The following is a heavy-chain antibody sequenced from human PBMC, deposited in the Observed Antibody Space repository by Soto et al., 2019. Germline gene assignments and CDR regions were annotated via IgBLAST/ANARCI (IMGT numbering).Heavy chain of an antibody. Sequence: QVQLVQSGAEVKKPGASVKVSCKASGYTFTSYAMHWVRQAPGQRLEWMGWINAGNGNTKYSQKFQGRVTITRDTSASTADMELSSLSPEDTAVYYCARGPGGPAGPGDYWGQGTLVTVSS. J-gene: IGHJ4*02. CDR1: GYTFTSYA. CDR3: ARGPGGPAGPGDY. V-gene: IGHV1-3*01. D-gene: IGHD2-15*01. CDR2: INAGNGNT.